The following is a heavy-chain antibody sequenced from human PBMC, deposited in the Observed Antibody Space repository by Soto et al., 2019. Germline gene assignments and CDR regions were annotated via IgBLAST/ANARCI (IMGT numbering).Heavy chain of an antibody. D-gene: IGHD6-19*01. CDR3: AKGLAVAGRGSQY. Sequence: GGSLRLSCAASGFIFSSYAMNWVRQAPGMGLEWVSAIGGLGGSTYYADSVKGRFTVSRDNSKNTVYLQMNDLRAEDTAVYYCAKGLAVAGRGSQYWGQGTLVTVSS. CDR2: IGGLGGST. V-gene: IGHV3-23*01. J-gene: IGHJ4*02. CDR1: GFIFSSYA.